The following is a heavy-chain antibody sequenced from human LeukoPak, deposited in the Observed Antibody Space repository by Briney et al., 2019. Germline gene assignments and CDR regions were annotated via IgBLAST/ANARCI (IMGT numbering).Heavy chain of an antibody. J-gene: IGHJ4*02. CDR1: GFTFSDYY. D-gene: IGHD5-18*01. V-gene: IGHV3-7*01. CDR2: IKKDGSEK. CDR3: ARRLYSFTSYFDY. Sequence: GGSLRLSCAASGFTFSDYYMSWIRQAPGKGLEWVANIKKDGSEKYYVGSVKGRFTISRDNAKNSLYLQMNSLRAEDTAVYYCARRLYSFTSYFDYWGQGTLVTVSS.